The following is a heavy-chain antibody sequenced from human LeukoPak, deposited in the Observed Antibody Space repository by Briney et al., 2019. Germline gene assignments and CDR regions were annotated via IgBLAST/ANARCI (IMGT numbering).Heavy chain of an antibody. CDR2: INPNSGGT. J-gene: IGHJ4*02. CDR1: GYTFTSYG. V-gene: IGHV1-2*02. Sequence: ASVKVSCKASGYTFTSYGISWVRQAPGQGLEWMGWINPNSGGTIYAQKFQGRVTMTRDTSISTAYMELSRPSSDDTAVYYCARDSCSSTSCLSIDDYWGQGTLVTVSS. D-gene: IGHD2-2*01. CDR3: ARDSCSSTSCLSIDDY.